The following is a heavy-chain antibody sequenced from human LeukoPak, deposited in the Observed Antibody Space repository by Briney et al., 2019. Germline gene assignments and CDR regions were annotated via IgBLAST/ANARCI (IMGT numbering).Heavy chain of an antibody. V-gene: IGHV3-23*01. Sequence: GGSPRLSCAASGFTFSSNGMHWVRQAPGKGLEWVSAISGSGGSTYYADSVKGRFTISRDNSKNTLYLQMNSLRAEDTAVYYCAKEIDYYDSSGSGLGFDYWGQGTLVTVSS. CDR2: ISGSGGST. J-gene: IGHJ4*02. CDR1: GFTFSSNG. D-gene: IGHD3-22*01. CDR3: AKEIDYYDSSGSGLGFDY.